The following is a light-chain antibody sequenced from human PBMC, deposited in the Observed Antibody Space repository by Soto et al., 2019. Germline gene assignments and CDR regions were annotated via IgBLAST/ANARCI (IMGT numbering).Light chain of an antibody. V-gene: IGKV3-15*01. CDR3: QQYNEWPLT. CDR2: HAS. J-gene: IGKJ4*01. CDR1: QSVSNN. Sequence: EIVMTQSPATLSVSPGERATLSCRASQSVSNNLAWYQQKPGQAPRLLIYHASTGATGIPARFSGSGSGTELTLTIISLQSEDFAVYYCQQYNEWPLTFGGGTKVEIK.